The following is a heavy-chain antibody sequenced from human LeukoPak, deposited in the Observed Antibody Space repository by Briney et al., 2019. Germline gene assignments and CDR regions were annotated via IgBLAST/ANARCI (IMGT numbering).Heavy chain of an antibody. Sequence: SETLSLTCTVSGDSISSDNYYWNWLRQPPGKGLEWIGYIYYSGSTYYNPSLKSRITISVDTSKNQFSLKLSSVTAADTAVYYCARAPYSSSSARHIDYWGQGTLITVS. D-gene: IGHD6-6*01. V-gene: IGHV4-30-4*01. CDR3: ARAPYSSSSARHIDY. CDR2: IYYSGST. CDR1: GDSISSDNYY. J-gene: IGHJ4*02.